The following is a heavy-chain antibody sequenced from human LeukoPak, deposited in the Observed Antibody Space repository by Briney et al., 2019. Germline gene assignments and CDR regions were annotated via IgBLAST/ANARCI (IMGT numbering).Heavy chain of an antibody. D-gene: IGHD2-15*01. V-gene: IGHV4-34*01. CDR2: INHSGST. Sequence: SETLSLTCAVYGGSFSGYYWSWIRQPPGKGLEWIGEINHSGSTNYNPSLKSRVIISVDTSRSQLSLKLSSVTAADTAVYYCARIEEDNSLDYWGQGTLVTVSS. CDR3: ARIEEDNSLDY. J-gene: IGHJ4*02. CDR1: GGSFSGYY.